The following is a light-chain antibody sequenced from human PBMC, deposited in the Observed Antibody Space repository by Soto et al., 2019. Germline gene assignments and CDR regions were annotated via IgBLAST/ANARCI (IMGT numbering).Light chain of an antibody. CDR1: QDIGTF. CDR2: YAS. V-gene: IGKV1D-12*01. J-gene: IGKJ1*01. CDR3: HQAKSFPWT. Sequence: DIQMTRSPSSVSASVGDRVTITCRASQDIGTFLAWYQQRPGRAPNLLIYYASTLQSGVPSRFRGSGSETEFTLTINSLQPEDFATYYCHQAKSFPWTLGQGTKVEI.